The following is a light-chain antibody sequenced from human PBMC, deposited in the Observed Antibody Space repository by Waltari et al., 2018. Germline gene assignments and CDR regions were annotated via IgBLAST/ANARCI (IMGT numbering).Light chain of an antibody. CDR3: QHYVNLPVT. J-gene: IGKJ1*01. Sequence: EIVLTQSPGTLSLSQGDRATLSCRASQRVSRSLAWYQQKPGQAPRLLIYAASTTATGVPDRFSGSGSGTDFSLTISRLDPEDFAVYYCQHYVNLPVTFGQGTKVEI. V-gene: IGKV3-20*01. CDR2: AAS. CDR1: QRVSRS.